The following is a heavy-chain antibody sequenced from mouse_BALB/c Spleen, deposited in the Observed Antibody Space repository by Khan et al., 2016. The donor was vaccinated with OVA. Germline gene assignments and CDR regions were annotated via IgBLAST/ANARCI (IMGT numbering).Heavy chain of an antibody. J-gene: IGHJ3*01. D-gene: IGHD2-14*01. Sequence: VQLKESGPSLVKPSQTLSITCSVTGDSITSGYWSWIRKFPGNKLEYMGYMIYTGYTDYNPSLKSRLAITRHTSKNQSSLQLNSVTTEDTATSYCARSTYRYAFAYWGQGTLVTVSA. V-gene: IGHV3-8*02. CDR2: MIYTGYT. CDR1: GDSITSGY. CDR3: ARSTYRYAFAY.